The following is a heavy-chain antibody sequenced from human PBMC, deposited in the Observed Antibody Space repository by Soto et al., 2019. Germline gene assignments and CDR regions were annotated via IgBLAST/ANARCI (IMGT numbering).Heavy chain of an antibody. V-gene: IGHV1-3*01. D-gene: IGHD3-10*01. Sequence: EASVKVSCKASGYTFTSYGISWVRQAPGQRLEWMGWINAGNGNTKYSQKFQGRVTITRDTSASTAYMELSSLRSEDTAVYYCARGPVWFGELICYDYWGQGTLVTVSS. J-gene: IGHJ4*02. CDR1: GYTFTSYG. CDR2: INAGNGNT. CDR3: ARGPVWFGELICYDY.